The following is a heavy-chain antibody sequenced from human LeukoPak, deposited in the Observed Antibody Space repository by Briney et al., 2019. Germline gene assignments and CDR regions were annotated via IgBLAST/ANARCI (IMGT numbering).Heavy chain of an antibody. V-gene: IGHV4-30-2*01. CDR2: IYHSGST. CDR3: AGQFDFWSGYSPDAFDI. CDR1: GGSISSGGYY. D-gene: IGHD3-3*01. J-gene: IGHJ3*02. Sequence: SRTLSLTCTVSGGSISSGGYYWSWIRQPPGKGLEWIGYIYHSGSTYYNPSLKSRVTISVDRSKNQFSLKLGSVTAADTAVYYCAGQFDFWSGYSPDAFDIWGQGTMVTVSS.